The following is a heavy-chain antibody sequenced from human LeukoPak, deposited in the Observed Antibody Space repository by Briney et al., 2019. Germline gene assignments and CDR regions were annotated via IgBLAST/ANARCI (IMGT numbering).Heavy chain of an antibody. D-gene: IGHD2-15*01. J-gene: IGHJ4*02. CDR3: APRVVGSAPFDY. Sequence: GGSLRLSCTASGFTLSSYEMSWIRQAPGKGLEWVPSIDYSGGDTHYADSVKGRFTISRDNSKNTLYLQMNNLRAEDTAVYYCAPRVVGSAPFDYWGQGTLVTVSS. CDR1: GFTLSSYE. CDR2: IDYSGGDT. V-gene: IGHV3-23*01.